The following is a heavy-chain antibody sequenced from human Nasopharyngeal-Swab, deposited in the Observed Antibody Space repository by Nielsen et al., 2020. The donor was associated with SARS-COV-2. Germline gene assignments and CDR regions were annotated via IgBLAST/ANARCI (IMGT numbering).Heavy chain of an antibody. Sequence: GESLKISCAASGFTFSSYAMSWVRQAPGKGLEWVSATSGSGGSTYYADSVKGRFTISRDNSKNTLYLQMNSLRAEDTDVYYCAKGGEWELLAFDYWGQGTLVTVSS. J-gene: IGHJ4*02. V-gene: IGHV3-23*01. CDR2: TSGSGGST. D-gene: IGHD1-26*01. CDR3: AKGGEWELLAFDY. CDR1: GFTFSSYA.